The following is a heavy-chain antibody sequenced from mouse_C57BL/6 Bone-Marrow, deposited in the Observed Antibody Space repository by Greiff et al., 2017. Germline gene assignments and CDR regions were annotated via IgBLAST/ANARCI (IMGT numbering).Heavy chain of an antibody. Sequence: EVMLVESGGGLVQPKGSLKLSCAASGFSFNTYAMNWVRQAPGKGLEWVARIRSKSNNYATYYADSVKDRFTISRDDSESMLYLQMNNLKTEDTAMYYCVRHRGLFYDGYSFAYWGQGTLVTVSA. D-gene: IGHD2-3*01. V-gene: IGHV10-1*01. CDR2: IRSKSNNYAT. J-gene: IGHJ3*01. CDR3: VRHRGLFYDGYSFAY. CDR1: GFSFNTYA.